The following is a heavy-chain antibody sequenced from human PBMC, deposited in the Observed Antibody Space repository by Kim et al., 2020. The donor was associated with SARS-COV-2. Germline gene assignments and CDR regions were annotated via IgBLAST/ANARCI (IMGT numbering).Heavy chain of an antibody. Sequence: QKFQGRVTITRDTSASTAYMELSSLRSEDTAVYYCARDIRVVAVAGVGDYWGQGTLVTVSS. J-gene: IGHJ4*02. CDR3: ARDIRVVAVAGVGDY. V-gene: IGHV1-3*01. D-gene: IGHD6-19*01.